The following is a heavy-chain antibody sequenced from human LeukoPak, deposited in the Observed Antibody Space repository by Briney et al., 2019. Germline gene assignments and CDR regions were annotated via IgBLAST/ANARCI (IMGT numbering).Heavy chain of an antibody. CDR2: ISYDGST. D-gene: IGHD6-19*01. J-gene: IGHJ3*01. CDR3: ARGLTVAGSAS. V-gene: IGHV4-39*01. Sequence: PSETLSLTCTVSGFSISSSNYYWGWIRQPPGKGLEWIGSISYDGSTYFNPSLKSRLTISVDTPKNQFSLNLTSVTAADTGVYYCARGLTVAGSASWGQGTMVTVSS. CDR1: GFSISSSNYY.